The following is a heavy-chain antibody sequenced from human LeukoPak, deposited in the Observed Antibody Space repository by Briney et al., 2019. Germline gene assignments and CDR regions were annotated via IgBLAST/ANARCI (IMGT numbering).Heavy chain of an antibody. CDR3: ARHQQWLVLGYWFDP. CDR1: GGSFSGYY. CDR2: INHSGST. V-gene: IGHV4-34*01. Sequence: SETLSLTCAVYGGSFSGYYWSWIRQPPGKGLEWIGEINHSGSTNYNPSLKSRVTISVDTSKNQFSLKLSSVTAADTAVYYCARHQQWLVLGYWFDPWGQGTLVTVSS. D-gene: IGHD6-19*01. J-gene: IGHJ5*02.